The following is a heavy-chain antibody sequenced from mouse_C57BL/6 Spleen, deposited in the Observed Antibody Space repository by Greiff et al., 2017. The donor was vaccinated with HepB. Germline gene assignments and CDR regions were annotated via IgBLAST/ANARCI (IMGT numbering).Heavy chain of an antibody. Sequence: DVQLVESGGGLVKPGGSLKLSCAASGFTFSSYTMSWVRQTPEKRLEWVATISGGGGNTYYPDSVKGRFTISRDNAKNTLYLQMSSLRSEDTALYYCSGQGADYDGYWYFDVWGTGTTVTVSS. CDR3: SGQGADYDGYWYFDV. V-gene: IGHV5-9*01. CDR1: GFTFSSYT. J-gene: IGHJ1*03. CDR2: ISGGGGNT. D-gene: IGHD2-4*01.